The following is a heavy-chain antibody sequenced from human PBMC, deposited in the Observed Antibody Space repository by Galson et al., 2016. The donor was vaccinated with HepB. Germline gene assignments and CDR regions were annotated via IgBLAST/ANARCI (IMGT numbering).Heavy chain of an antibody. Sequence: ETLSLTCTVSGGSISSYYWSWVRQPPGKGLEWIGYIYYSGSTNYNPSLKSRVTISVDTSKNQFSLKLSSVTAADTAVYYCARVRNYYDSSGYKHYFDYWGQGTLVTVSS. V-gene: IGHV4-59*01. J-gene: IGHJ4*02. CDR1: GGSISSYY. CDR2: IYYSGST. D-gene: IGHD3-22*01. CDR3: ARVRNYYDSSGYKHYFDY.